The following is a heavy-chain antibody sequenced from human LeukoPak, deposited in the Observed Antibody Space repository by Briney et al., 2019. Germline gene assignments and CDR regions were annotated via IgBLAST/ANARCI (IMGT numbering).Heavy chain of an antibody. D-gene: IGHD2-2*02. CDR1: GFTFSSYW. CDR2: IKQDGSEK. CDR3: ARVGVGDYCSSTSCYTLDY. V-gene: IGHV3-7*01. J-gene: IGHJ4*02. Sequence: GGSLRLSYAASGFTFSSYWMSWVRQAPGKGLEWVANIKQDGSEKYYVDSVKGRFTISRDNAKNSLYLQMNSLRAEDTAVYYCARVGVGDYCSSTSCYTLDYWGQGTLVTVSS.